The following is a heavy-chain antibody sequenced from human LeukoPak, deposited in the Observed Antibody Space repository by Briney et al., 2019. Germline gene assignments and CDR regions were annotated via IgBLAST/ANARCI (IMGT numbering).Heavy chain of an antibody. Sequence: SETLSLTCTVSGGSISSYYWSWIRQPPGKGLEWIGYIYYSGSTNYNPSLKSRVTISVDTSKNQFSLKLSSVTAADTAVYYCARAQYYYDSGSYYTGWFDPWGQGTLVTVSS. CDR2: IYYSGST. J-gene: IGHJ5*02. V-gene: IGHV4-59*01. D-gene: IGHD3-10*01. CDR1: GGSISSYY. CDR3: ARAQYYYDSGSYYTGWFDP.